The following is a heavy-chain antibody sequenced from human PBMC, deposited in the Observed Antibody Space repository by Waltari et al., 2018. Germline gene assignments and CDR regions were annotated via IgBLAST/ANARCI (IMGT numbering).Heavy chain of an antibody. J-gene: IGHJ4*02. V-gene: IGHV1-69-2*01. CDR2: VDPEDGET. D-gene: IGHD1-1*01. Sequence: VQLVQSGAEVKKPGSSVKVSCKASGGTFSSYAISWVRQAPGKGLEWMGLVDPEDGETIYAEKFQGRVTITADTSTDTAYMELSSLRSEDTAVYYCATPGWREGTGYWGQGTLVTVSS. CDR1: GGTFSSYA. CDR3: ATPGWREGTGY.